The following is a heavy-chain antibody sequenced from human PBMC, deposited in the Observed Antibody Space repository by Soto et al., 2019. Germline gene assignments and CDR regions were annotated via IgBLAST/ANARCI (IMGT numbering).Heavy chain of an antibody. V-gene: IGHV1-69*06. J-gene: IGHJ4*02. CDR3: ASHKYSSSWYELDY. Sequence: SVKVSCKASGGTFSSYAISWVRQAPGQGLEWMGGIIPIFGTANYAQKFQGRVTITADKSTSTAYMELSSLRSEDTAVYYCASHKYSSSWYELDYWGQGTLVTVSS. CDR1: GGTFSSYA. D-gene: IGHD6-13*01. CDR2: IIPIFGTA.